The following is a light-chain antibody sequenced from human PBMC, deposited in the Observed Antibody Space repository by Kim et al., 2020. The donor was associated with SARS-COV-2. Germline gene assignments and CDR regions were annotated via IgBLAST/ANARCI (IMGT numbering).Light chain of an antibody. CDR1: QSISNF. J-gene: IGKJ4*01. CDR2: DAF. CDR3: LQRDTWLT. V-gene: IGKV3-11*01. Sequence: EIVLTQSPATLSLSPGERATLSCRTSQSISNFLAWYQQKPGQAPRLLIYDAFNRAPGIPARFSGSGSGTDFTLTISSLEPDDFAVYYCLQRDTWLTFGGGTKVDIK.